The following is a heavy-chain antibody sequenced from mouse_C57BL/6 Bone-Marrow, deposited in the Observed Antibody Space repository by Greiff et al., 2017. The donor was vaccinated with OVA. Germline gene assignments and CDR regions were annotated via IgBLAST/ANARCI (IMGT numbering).Heavy chain of an antibody. D-gene: IGHD2-4*01. CDR2: ISSGGSYT. V-gene: IGHV5-6*01. Sequence: DVHLVESGGDLVKPGGSLKLSCAASGFTFSSYGMSWVRQTPDKRLEWVATISSGGSYTYYPDSVKGRFTISRDNAKNTLYLQMSSLKSEDTAMYYCARRPYDYPYAMDYWGQGTSVTVSS. CDR1: GFTFSSYG. J-gene: IGHJ4*01. CDR3: ARRPYDYPYAMDY.